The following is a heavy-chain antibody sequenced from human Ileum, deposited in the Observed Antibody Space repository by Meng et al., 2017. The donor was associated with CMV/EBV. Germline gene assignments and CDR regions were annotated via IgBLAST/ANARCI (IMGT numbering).Heavy chain of an antibody. Sequence: LSFAGSGYTFRNYALHKVRQSPEKGMEWVATIDSPTTNTQYADSVKSRSLISRDNSRNTLYLQLTNLRADDSAKYYCALWLGEHFDYWGQGTLVTVSS. D-gene: IGHD3-10*01. CDR2: IDSPTTNT. CDR1: GYTFRNYA. CDR3: ALWLGEHFDY. V-gene: IGHV3-23*05. J-gene: IGHJ4*02.